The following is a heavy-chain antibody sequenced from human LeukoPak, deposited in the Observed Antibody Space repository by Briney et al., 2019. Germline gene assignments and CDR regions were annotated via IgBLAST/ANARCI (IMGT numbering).Heavy chain of an antibody. CDR1: GFTFDDYA. D-gene: IGHD6-13*01. CDR3: AKDIGGTGIAAAGTSHAFDI. Sequence: PGRSLRLSCAASGFTFDDYAMHWVRQAPGKGLEWVSGISWNSGSIGYADSVKGRFTISRDNAKNSLYLQMNSLRAEDTALYYCAKDIGGTGIAAAGTSHAFDIWGQGTMVTVSS. V-gene: IGHV3-9*01. J-gene: IGHJ3*02. CDR2: ISWNSGSI.